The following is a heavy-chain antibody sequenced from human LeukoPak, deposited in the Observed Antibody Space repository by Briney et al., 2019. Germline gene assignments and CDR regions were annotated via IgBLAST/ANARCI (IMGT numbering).Heavy chain of an antibody. CDR2: IYYSGGT. Sequence: NPSETLSLTCTVSGGSISSYYWSWIRQPPGKGLEWIGYIYYSGGTNYNPSLKSRVTISVDTSKNQFSLKLSSVTAADTAVYYCARGPLWGPWLQLRNYYYYGMDVWGQGTTVTVSS. D-gene: IGHD5-24*01. CDR3: ARGPLWGPWLQLRNYYYYGMDV. CDR1: GGSISSYY. V-gene: IGHV4-59*01. J-gene: IGHJ6*02.